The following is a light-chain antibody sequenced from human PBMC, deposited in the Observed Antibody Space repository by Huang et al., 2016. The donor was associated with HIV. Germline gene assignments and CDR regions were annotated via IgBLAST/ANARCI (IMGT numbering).Light chain of an antibody. CDR1: QGIANY. V-gene: IGKV1-27*01. J-gene: IGKJ3*01. CDR3: QKYHSAPFT. CDR2: AAS. Sequence: DIQMTQSPSSLSASVGDRVTITCRASQGIANYLAWYQQKPGKVPKLLIYAASTFQTGVPARFSGSGSGTDFTLTISSLQPEDVATYYCQKYHSAPFTFGPGTKVDIK.